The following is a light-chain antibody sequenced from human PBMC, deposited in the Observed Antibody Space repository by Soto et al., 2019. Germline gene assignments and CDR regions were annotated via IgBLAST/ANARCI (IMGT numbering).Light chain of an antibody. Sequence: DIQMTQSPSTLSASVGDRVTITCWASQSISSWLAWYQQKPGKAPKLLIYKASILESGVPSSFSGSRSGTEFTLTISSLQPDDFATYYCQQYNDYPYTFGQGTKLEIK. J-gene: IGKJ2*01. CDR1: QSISSW. CDR3: QQYNDYPYT. CDR2: KAS. V-gene: IGKV1-5*03.